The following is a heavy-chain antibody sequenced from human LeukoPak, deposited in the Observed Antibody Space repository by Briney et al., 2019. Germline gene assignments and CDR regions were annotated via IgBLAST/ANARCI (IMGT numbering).Heavy chain of an antibody. CDR2: ISAYNGNT. CDR3: ARDSSGWTLGRYYGMDV. Sequence: ASVKVSCKASVYTFTRYGISWVRQAPGQGLEGMGWISAYNGNTNYAQKLQGRVTMTTDTSTSTAYMELRSLRSDDTAVYYCARDSSGWTLGRYYGMDVWGQGTTVTVSS. D-gene: IGHD6-19*01. CDR1: VYTFTRYG. J-gene: IGHJ6*02. V-gene: IGHV1-18*01.